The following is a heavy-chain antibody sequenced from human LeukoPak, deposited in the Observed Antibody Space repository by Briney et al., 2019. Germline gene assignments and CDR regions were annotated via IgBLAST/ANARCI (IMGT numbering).Heavy chain of an antibody. Sequence: SETLSLTCTVSGGSISSYYWGWIRQPPGKGLEWIGSIYYSGSTYYNPSLKSRVTISVDTSKNQFSLKLSSVTAADTAVYYCARLTVTTYGMDVWGQGTTVTVSS. V-gene: IGHV4-39*07. CDR2: IYYSGST. J-gene: IGHJ6*02. CDR1: GGSISSYY. CDR3: ARLTVTTYGMDV. D-gene: IGHD4-17*01.